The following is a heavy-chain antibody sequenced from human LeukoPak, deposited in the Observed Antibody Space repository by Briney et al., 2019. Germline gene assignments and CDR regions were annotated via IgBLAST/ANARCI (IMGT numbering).Heavy chain of an antibody. CDR1: GGSISSYY. J-gene: IGHJ5*02. CDR2: IYYIGST. V-gene: IGHV4-59*01. CDR3: ATGAGSWFDP. Sequence: SETLSLTCTVSGGSISSYYCNWIRQPPGKGLEWIGYIYYIGSTNYNPSLKSRVTISVETSKNQFSLKLNSVTAADTAVYYCATGAGSWFDPWGHGTPVSVSS.